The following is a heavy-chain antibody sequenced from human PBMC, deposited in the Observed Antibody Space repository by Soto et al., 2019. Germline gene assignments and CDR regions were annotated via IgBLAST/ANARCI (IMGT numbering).Heavy chain of an antibody. Sequence: EVQLLESGGGLVQPGGSLRLSCAASGFTFSSYAMNRVRQAPGKGLELVSAISGSGAGSYYADSVKGRFTISRDNSKNQLYLQMNSLRAGDTAVYYCAQVVGGPGSYDYDYYYGLDVWGQGTTVTVSS. V-gene: IGHV3-23*01. CDR3: AQVVGGPGSYDYDYYYGLDV. D-gene: IGHD3-10*01. CDR2: ISGSGAGS. CDR1: GFTFSSYA. J-gene: IGHJ6*02.